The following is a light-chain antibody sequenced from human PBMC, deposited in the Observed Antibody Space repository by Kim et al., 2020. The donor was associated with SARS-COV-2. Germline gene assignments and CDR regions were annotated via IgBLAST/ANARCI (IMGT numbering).Light chain of an antibody. CDR2: DDN. V-gene: IGLV6-57*03. CDR1: SGSIATTY. J-gene: IGLJ2*01. Sequence: NFMLTQPHSVSESPGKTVTIACTRSSGSIATTYVQWYQQRPGSAPTTVIYDDNQRPSGVPDRFSGSIDSSSNSASLTISGLKTEDEADYYCQSYDSRSVVFGGGTQLTVL. CDR3: QSYDSRSVV.